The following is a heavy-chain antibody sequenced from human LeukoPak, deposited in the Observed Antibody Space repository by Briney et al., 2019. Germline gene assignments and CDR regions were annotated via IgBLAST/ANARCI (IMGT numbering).Heavy chain of an antibody. Sequence: SGGSLRLSCAPSGFTFSSHWMHWVRQAPGKGLVWVSRIKSDGSSTDYADSVKGRFTISRDNAKNTLFLQMNSLRAEDTAVYYCVRLYFDWGQGTLVTVSS. CDR3: VRLYFD. D-gene: IGHD3-9*01. J-gene: IGHJ4*02. V-gene: IGHV3-74*01. CDR1: GFTFSSHW. CDR2: IKSDGSST.